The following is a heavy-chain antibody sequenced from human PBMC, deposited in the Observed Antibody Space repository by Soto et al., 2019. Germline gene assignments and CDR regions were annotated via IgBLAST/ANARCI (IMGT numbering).Heavy chain of an antibody. D-gene: IGHD2-15*01. CDR1: GFSLSTSGVG. CDR3: AHRPSYCSGGSCYSGFDY. Sequence: SGPTREPTQTLTLTCTFSGFSLSTSGVGVGWIRQPPGKALEWLALIYWDDDKRYSPSLKSRLTITKDTSKNQVVLTMTNMDPVDTATYYCAHRPSYCSGGSCYSGFDYWGQGTLVTVSS. J-gene: IGHJ4*02. V-gene: IGHV2-5*02. CDR2: IYWDDDK.